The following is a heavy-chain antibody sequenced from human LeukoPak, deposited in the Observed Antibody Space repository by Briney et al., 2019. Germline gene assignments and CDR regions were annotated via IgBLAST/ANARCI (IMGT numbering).Heavy chain of an antibody. Sequence: PGGSLSLSCAASGFTFSSYSMNWVRQPPGKGLEWLSYISSGGSGLYYADSVKGRFTISRDNAKNSLYLQMNSLTDEDTAVYYCARDPSVGPTPFDFWGQGTLVTVSS. CDR1: GFTFSSYS. CDR3: ARDPSVGPTPFDF. CDR2: ISSGGSGL. D-gene: IGHD4-23*01. J-gene: IGHJ4*02. V-gene: IGHV3-48*02.